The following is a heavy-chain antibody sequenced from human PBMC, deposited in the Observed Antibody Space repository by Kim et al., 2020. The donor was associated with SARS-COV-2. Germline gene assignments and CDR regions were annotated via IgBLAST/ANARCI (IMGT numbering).Heavy chain of an antibody. CDR3: AKMRGVVVPAAIQEFDY. CDR1: GFTFSSYA. D-gene: IGHD2-2*02. J-gene: IGHJ4*02. Sequence: GGSLRLSCAASGFTFSSYAMSWVRQAPGKGLEWVSVIYSGGSSTYYADSVKGRFTISRDNSKNTLYLQMNSLRAEDTAVYYCAKMRGVVVPAAIQEFDYWGQGTLVTVSS. CDR2: IYSGGSST. V-gene: IGHV3-23*03.